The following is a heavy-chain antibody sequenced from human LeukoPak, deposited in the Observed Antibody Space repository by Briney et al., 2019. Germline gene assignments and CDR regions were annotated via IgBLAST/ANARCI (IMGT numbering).Heavy chain of an antibody. Sequence: PGGSLRLSCAASGFTFSSYSMNWVRQAPGKGLEWVSYISSSSSTIYYADSVKGRFTISRDNAKNSLYLQMNSLRAEDTAVYYCARLAYCGGDCYFTFDYWGQGTLVTVSS. D-gene: IGHD2-21*02. CDR2: ISSSSSTI. V-gene: IGHV3-48*04. CDR3: ARLAYCGGDCYFTFDY. CDR1: GFTFSSYS. J-gene: IGHJ4*02.